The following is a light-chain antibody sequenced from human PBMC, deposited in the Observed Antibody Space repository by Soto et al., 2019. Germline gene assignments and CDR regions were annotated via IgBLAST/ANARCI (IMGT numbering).Light chain of an antibody. CDR1: QSVSSY. Sequence: EIVLTQSPATLSLSPGERATPSCRASQSVSSYLAWYQQKPGQAPRLLISDASNRATGIPDRFSGSGSGTDFTLTISRLEPEDFAVYYRQQYGRSPTTFGQGTKVDIK. V-gene: IGKV3-20*01. CDR3: QQYGRSPTT. J-gene: IGKJ1*01. CDR2: DAS.